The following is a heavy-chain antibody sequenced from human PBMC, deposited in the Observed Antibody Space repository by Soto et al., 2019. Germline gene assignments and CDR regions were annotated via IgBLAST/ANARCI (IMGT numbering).Heavy chain of an antibody. Sequence: SETLSITCTVSGGSISSGGYYWSWIRQHPGKGLEWIGYIYYSGSTYYNPSLKSRVTISVDTSKNQFSLKLSSVTAADTAVYYCARVGTIFGVVTPGGDIWGQGTMVTVSS. J-gene: IGHJ3*02. CDR1: GGSISSGGYY. CDR2: IYYSGST. V-gene: IGHV4-31*03. D-gene: IGHD3-3*01. CDR3: ARVGTIFGVVTPGGDI.